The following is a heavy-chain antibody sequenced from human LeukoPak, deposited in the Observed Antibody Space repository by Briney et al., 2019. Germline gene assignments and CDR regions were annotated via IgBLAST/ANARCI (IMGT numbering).Heavy chain of an antibody. CDR2: ISGSGGST. CDR3: AKADYYDSSGSRMYYFDY. V-gene: IGHV3-23*01. Sequence: PGGSLRLSCAASGFTFSSYAMSWVRQAPGKGLEWVSAISGSGGSTYYADSVRGRFTISRDNSKNTLCLQMNSLRAEDTAVYYCAKADYYDSSGSRMYYFDYWGQGTLVTVSS. CDR1: GFTFSSYA. J-gene: IGHJ4*02. D-gene: IGHD3-22*01.